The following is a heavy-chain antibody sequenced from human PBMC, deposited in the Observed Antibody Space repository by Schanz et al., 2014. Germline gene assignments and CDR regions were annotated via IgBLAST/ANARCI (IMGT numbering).Heavy chain of an antibody. CDR1: GFSFSTYA. CDR3: ATDYSGGGCHI. Sequence: VQLVESGGGLVRPGESLRLSCAVSGFSFSTYAMHWVRQAPGKGLEWVSIVSHDGFTKHYADSVRGRFTLSRDNSKNTVYLQMNSLRAEDTALYFCATDYSGGGCHIWGQGTMVTVSS. V-gene: IGHV3-30*04. CDR2: VSHDGFTK. D-gene: IGHD6-19*01. J-gene: IGHJ3*02.